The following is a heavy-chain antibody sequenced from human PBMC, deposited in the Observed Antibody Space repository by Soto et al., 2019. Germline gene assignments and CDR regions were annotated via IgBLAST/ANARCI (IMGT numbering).Heavy chain of an antibody. V-gene: IGHV4-39*01. D-gene: IGHD3-22*01. J-gene: IGHJ4*02. CDR2: IYSLGNT. CDR3: ARQIYDSSGYYYAY. CDR1: GGSISSSSYY. Sequence: QMQLKESGPGLMKPSETLSLTCTISGGSISSSSYYWGWIRQPPGQGLEWLGTIYSLGNTYYNPTLKSRVHIYVDKSKSQLFLKLSSVTEPDKAVYYCARQIYDSSGYYYAYWGQGTLVNVSS.